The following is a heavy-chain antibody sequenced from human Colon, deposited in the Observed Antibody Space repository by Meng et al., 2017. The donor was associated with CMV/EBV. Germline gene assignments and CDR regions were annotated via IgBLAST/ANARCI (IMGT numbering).Heavy chain of an antibody. D-gene: IGHD2-21*01. Sequence: SETLSLTCNVSGGSISSTSYYWAWIRQSPGKGLEWIGSVYYSGYTYSNPSLSSRLSISVDRSKNQFFLRLSSVTAADTAVYYCARDPHSEVVIALKGTFDIWGQGTRVTVS. CDR3: ARDPHSEVVIALKGTFDI. CDR2: VYYSGYT. V-gene: IGHV4-39*07. CDR1: GGSISSTSYY. J-gene: IGHJ3*02.